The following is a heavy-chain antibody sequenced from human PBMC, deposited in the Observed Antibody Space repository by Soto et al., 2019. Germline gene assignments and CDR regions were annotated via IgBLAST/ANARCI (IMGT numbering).Heavy chain of an antibody. CDR3: AKAHKELGYCSSTSCPLLYYGMDV. CDR2: ISGSGGST. Sequence: PGGSLRLSCAASGFTFISYAMSWVLQAPWKGLEWVSAISGSGGSTYYADSVKGRFTISRDNSKNTLYLQMNSLRAEDTAVYYCAKAHKELGYCSSTSCPLLYYGMDVWGQGTTVTVSS. V-gene: IGHV3-23*01. D-gene: IGHD2-2*01. J-gene: IGHJ6*02. CDR1: GFTFISYA.